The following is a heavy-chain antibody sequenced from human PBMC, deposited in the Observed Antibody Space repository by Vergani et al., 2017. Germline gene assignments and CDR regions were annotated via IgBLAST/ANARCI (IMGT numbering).Heavy chain of an antibody. V-gene: IGHV3-23*01. J-gene: IGHJ4*02. Sequence: EVQLLQSEGAVVQPGGSLRLSCVASGFTFSSHAMSWVRQGHGQGLEWVSSIKNTGDSTYYADSVKGRFTISRDTSKNTLYLQMNSLRVEDTAVYYCGRGSDNYNWGQGTLVTVSS. CDR1: GFTFSSHA. D-gene: IGHD5-24*01. CDR2: IKNTGDST. CDR3: GRGSDNYN.